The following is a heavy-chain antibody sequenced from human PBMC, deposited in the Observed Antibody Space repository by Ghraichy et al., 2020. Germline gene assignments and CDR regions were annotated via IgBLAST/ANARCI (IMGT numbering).Heavy chain of an antibody. CDR3: ARELQLWYPSRYFDL. CDR2: IIPIFGTA. V-gene: IGHV1-69*13. J-gene: IGHJ2*01. Sequence: SVKVSCKASGGTFSSYAISWVRQAPGQGLEWMGGIIPIFGTANYAQKFQGRVTITADESTSTAYMELSSLRSEDTAVYYCARELQLWYPSRYFDLWGRGTLVTVSS. CDR1: GGTFSSYA. D-gene: IGHD5-18*01.